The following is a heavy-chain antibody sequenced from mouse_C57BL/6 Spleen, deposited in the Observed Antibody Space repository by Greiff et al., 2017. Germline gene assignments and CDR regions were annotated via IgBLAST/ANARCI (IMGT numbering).Heavy chain of an antibody. D-gene: IGHD1-1*02. V-gene: IGHV3-6*01. Sequence: EVQLQESGPGLVKPSQSLSLTCSVTGYSITSGYYWNWIRQFPGNKLEWMGYISYDGSNNYNPSLKNRISITRDTSKNQFFLKLNSVTTEDTATYYCARYEGYYYGHWGQGTLVTVSA. J-gene: IGHJ3*01. CDR2: ISYDGSN. CDR1: GYSITSGYY. CDR3: ARYEGYYYGH.